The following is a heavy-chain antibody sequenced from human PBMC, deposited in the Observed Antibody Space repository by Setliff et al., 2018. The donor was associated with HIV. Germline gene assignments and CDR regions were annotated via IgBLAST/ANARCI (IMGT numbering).Heavy chain of an antibody. D-gene: IGHD3-3*01. V-gene: IGHV3-49*04. CDR1: GFTFRYFT. Sequence: GGSLRLSCTASGFTFRYFTMSWVRQAPGKGLEWLGFIRSTAYSGTTQYAASVKDRFTISRDNSKSIAYLQMNTLRSDDTAVYYCARGRSGFETTGIDYGMDLWGQGTTVTVSS. CDR3: ARGRSGFETTGIDYGMDL. J-gene: IGHJ6*02. CDR2: IRSTAYSGTT.